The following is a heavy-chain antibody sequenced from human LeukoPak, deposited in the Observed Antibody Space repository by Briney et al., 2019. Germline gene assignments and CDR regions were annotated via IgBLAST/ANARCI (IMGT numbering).Heavy chain of an antibody. CDR1: GGSISNSSYY. D-gene: IGHD3-10*01. CDR2: IYYSGSP. CDR3: ARHRSNYYGSGISYFDY. J-gene: IGHJ4*02. V-gene: IGHV4-39*01. Sequence: SETLSLTCTVSGGSISNSSYYWGWIRQPPGKGLEWIGSIYYSGSPYYNPSLKSRVTISVGTSKNQFSLKLRSVTAADTAVYYCARHRSNYYGSGISYFDYWGQGTLVTVSS.